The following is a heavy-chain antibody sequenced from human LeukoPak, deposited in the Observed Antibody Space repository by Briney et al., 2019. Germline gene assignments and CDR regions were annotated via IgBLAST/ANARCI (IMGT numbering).Heavy chain of an antibody. CDR2: ISYDGSNK. Sequence: GGSLRLSCAASGFTFSSYAMHWVRQAPGKGLEWVAVISYDGSNKYYADSVKGRFTISRDNSKNTLYLQMNSLRAEDTAVYYCARDSYEGITMVRGVISYWGQGTLVTVSS. CDR3: ARDSYEGITMVRGVISY. J-gene: IGHJ4*02. D-gene: IGHD3-10*01. V-gene: IGHV3-30-3*01. CDR1: GFTFSSYA.